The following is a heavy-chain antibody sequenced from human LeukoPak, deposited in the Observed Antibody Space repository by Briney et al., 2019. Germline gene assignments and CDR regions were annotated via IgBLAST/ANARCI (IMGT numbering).Heavy chain of an antibody. V-gene: IGHV3-7*01. CDR3: AKDPTGYYYDSSGYLLPDY. J-gene: IGHJ4*02. Sequence: GGSLRLSCAASGFTFSQYWMTWVRQAPGKGLEWVANIKPDGTERYYVDSLKGRFTISRDNSKNTLYLQMNSLRAEDTAVYYCAKDPTGYYYDSSGYLLPDYWGQGTLVTVSS. D-gene: IGHD3-22*01. CDR1: GFTFSQYW. CDR2: IKPDGTER.